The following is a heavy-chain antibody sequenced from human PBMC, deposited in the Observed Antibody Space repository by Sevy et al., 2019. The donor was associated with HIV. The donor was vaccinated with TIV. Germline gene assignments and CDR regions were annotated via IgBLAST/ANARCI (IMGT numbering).Heavy chain of an antibody. CDR2: ISGSGGST. V-gene: IGHV3-23*01. J-gene: IGHJ4*02. CDR3: AKDLVFGVGETFDY. D-gene: IGHD3-3*01. Sequence: GGYLRLYCAASGFTFSSYAMSWVRQAPGKGLEWVSAISGSGGSTYYADSVKGRFTISRDNSKNTLYLQMNSLRAEDTAVYYCAKDLVFGVGETFDYWGQGTLVTVSS. CDR1: GFTFSSYA.